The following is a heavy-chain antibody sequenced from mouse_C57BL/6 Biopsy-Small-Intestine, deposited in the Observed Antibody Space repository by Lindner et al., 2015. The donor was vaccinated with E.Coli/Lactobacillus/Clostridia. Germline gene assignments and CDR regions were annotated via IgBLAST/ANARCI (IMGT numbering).Heavy chain of an antibody. V-gene: IGHV14-4*01. J-gene: IGHJ4*01. CDR3: TTGYYGSNAMDY. Sequence: VQLQESGAELVSPGASVKLSCTASGFNIKDDYMHWVKQRPEQGLEWIGWIDPENGDTEYASKFQGKATITADTSSNTAYLQPSSLTSEDTAVYYCTTGYYGSNAMDYWGQGTSVTVSS. CDR1: GFNIKDDY. D-gene: IGHD1-1*01. CDR2: IDPENGDT.